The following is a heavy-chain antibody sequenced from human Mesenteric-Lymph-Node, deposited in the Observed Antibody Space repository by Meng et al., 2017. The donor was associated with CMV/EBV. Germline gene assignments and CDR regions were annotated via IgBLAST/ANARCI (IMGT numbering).Heavy chain of an antibody. Sequence: SETLSLTCSVSGDSVSHYYWAWIRQPPGKGLEWIGHIYDSGSTNYNPSLKNPVTISVDTSKNSFSLNLNSVTAAGTAVYYCARRLGISAPFDYWGRGTLVTVSS. CDR2: IYDSGST. J-gene: IGHJ4*02. CDR1: GDSVSHYY. CDR3: ARRLGISAPFDY. D-gene: IGHD6-13*01. V-gene: IGHV4-59*02.